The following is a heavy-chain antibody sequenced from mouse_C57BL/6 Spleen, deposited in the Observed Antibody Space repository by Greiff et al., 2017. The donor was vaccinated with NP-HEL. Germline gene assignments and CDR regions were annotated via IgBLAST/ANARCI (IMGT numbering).Heavy chain of an antibody. CDR3: AKSGGKLFYYFDY. V-gene: IGHV2-5*01. CDR2: IWSGGST. CDR1: GFSLTSYG. Sequence: VQLQQSGPGLVQPSQSLSITCTVSGFSLTSYGVHWVRQSPGKGLEWLGVIWSGGSTDYNAAFMSRLSITKDNSKSQVFFKMNSLQADDTAIYYCAKSGGKLFYYFDYWGQGTTLTVSS. J-gene: IGHJ2*01. D-gene: IGHD4-1*01.